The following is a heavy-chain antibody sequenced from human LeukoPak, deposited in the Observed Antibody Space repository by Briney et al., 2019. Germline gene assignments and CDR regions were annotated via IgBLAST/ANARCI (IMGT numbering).Heavy chain of an antibody. CDR1: GFTFSSYA. Sequence: PGGSLRLSCAASGFTFSSYAMHWVRQAPGKGLEWVAFIRYDGSIKYYADSVKGRFTISRDNSKNTLYLQMNSLRAEDTAVYYCAKSHRGILEWIPGYYYYYMDVWGKGTTVTVSS. V-gene: IGHV3-30*02. CDR2: IRYDGSIK. D-gene: IGHD3-3*01. J-gene: IGHJ6*03. CDR3: AKSHRGILEWIPGYYYYYMDV.